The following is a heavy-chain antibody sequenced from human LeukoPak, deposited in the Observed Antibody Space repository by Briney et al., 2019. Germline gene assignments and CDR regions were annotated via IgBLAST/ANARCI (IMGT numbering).Heavy chain of an antibody. V-gene: IGHV4-39*01. J-gene: IGHJ4*02. CDR2: IYYSGST. Sequence: SETLSLTCTVSGDSVSSTTYYWAWIRQPPGKGLEWIGSIYYSGSTYYKPSLKSRVTVSVDTSKNQFSLKLSSVTAADTAVYYCATNEWSGYYFEYWGQGTLVPVSS. CDR3: ATNEWSGYYFEY. D-gene: IGHD3-3*01. CDR1: GDSVSSTTYY.